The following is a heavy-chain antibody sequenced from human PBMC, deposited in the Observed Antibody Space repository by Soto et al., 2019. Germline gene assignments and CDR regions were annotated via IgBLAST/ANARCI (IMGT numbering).Heavy chain of an antibody. V-gene: IGHV3-15*01. D-gene: IGHD2-2*01. CDR3: TTVPHCSSTSCYYRFAFDI. Sequence: LRLSCAASGFTFSNAWMSWVRQAPGKGLEWVGRIKSKTDGGTTDYAAPVKGRFTISRDDSKNTLYLQMNSLKTEDTAVYYCTTVPHCSSTSCYYRFAFDIWGQGTMVTVSS. CDR1: GFTFSNAW. J-gene: IGHJ3*02. CDR2: IKSKTDGGTT.